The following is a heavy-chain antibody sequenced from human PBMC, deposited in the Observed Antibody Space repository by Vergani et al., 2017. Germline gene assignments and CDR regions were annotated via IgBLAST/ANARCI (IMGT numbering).Heavy chain of an antibody. CDR2: ISGSRGST. V-gene: IGHV3-23*01. Sequence: EVQLLESGGGLVQPGGSLRLSCAASGFTFTSYAMSWVRQAPGKGLEWVSAISGSRGSTYYADSVKGRFTIYRDNSKNTLYLQMNSLRAEDTAVYYCARELQWFGELSHHAFDIWGKGTMVTVSS. CDR3: ARELQWFGELSHHAFDI. J-gene: IGHJ3*02. CDR1: GFTFTSYA. D-gene: IGHD3-10*01.